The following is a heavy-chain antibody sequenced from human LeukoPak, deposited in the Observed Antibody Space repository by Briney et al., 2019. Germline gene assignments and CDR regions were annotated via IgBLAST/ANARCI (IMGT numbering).Heavy chain of an antibody. V-gene: IGHV3-23*01. CDR1: GFTFSSNA. Sequence: QPGGSLRLSCAGSGFTFSSNALSWVRQAPGRGLEWVSAVTRDNNAYYTDSVKGRFTISRDNSKNTLYLQMNSLGAEDTAVYYCAKEMGHALPFDCWGQGTLVTVSS. CDR2: VTRDNNA. J-gene: IGHJ4*02. CDR3: AKEMGHALPFDC. D-gene: IGHD2-2*01.